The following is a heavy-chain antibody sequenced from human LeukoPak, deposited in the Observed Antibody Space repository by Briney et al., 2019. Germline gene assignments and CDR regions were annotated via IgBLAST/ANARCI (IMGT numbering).Heavy chain of an antibody. V-gene: IGHV3-30*02. D-gene: IGHD6-13*01. CDR3: AKDYRLAAADPIYYMDV. J-gene: IGHJ6*03. CDR2: IRYDGSNK. Sequence: GGSLRLSCEASGLSLTTHGMHWVRQAPGKGLEWVAFIRYDGSNKYYADSVKGRFTISRDNSKNTLYLQMNSVRAEDTAVYYCAKDYRLAAADPIYYMDVWGKGTTVTVSS. CDR1: GLSLTTHG.